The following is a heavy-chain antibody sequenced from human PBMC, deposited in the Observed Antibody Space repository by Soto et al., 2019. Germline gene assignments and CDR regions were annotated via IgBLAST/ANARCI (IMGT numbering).Heavy chain of an antibody. Sequence: QVQLVHSEAEVKKPGASVKVSCKASGYTFTAYSMHWVRQAPGQGLEWVGWFNPNSGDAIYAQKFQGRVTLTRDTSIGTAYKEVYSLTSDDTAVYFRAREASSVISLDYFGQGTPVTVSS. V-gene: IGHV1-2*02. CDR3: AREASSVISLDY. J-gene: IGHJ4*02. CDR1: GYTFTAYS. D-gene: IGHD2-21*01. CDR2: FNPNSGDA.